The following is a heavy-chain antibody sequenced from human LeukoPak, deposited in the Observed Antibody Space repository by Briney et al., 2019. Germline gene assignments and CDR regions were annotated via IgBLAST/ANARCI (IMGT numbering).Heavy chain of an antibody. CDR2: ISSSSSYI. CDR3: ARIPSSTAIFGVVTVFWYFDL. V-gene: IGHV3-21*01. D-gene: IGHD3-3*01. Sequence: GGSLRLSCAAYGFTFSIYSMNWVRQAPGKGLEWVSSISSSSSYIYYADSVKGRFTISRDNAKNSLYLQMNSLRAEDTAVYYCARIPSSTAIFGVVTVFWYFDLWGRGTLVTVSS. J-gene: IGHJ2*01. CDR1: GFTFSIYS.